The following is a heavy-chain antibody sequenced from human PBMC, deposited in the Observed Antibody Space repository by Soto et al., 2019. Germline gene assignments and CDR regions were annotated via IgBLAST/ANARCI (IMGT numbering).Heavy chain of an antibody. Sequence: ASVTVSCKASGYTFTDYDINWVRLATGQGLEWMGWMNPSSGYTGYAQKFQGRVTMTWDTSISTAYMELSSLTSADTAVYYCARFVRHQLPTIDYWGQGALVTVS. D-gene: IGHD1-26*01. CDR2: MNPSSGYT. J-gene: IGHJ4*02. V-gene: IGHV1-8*01. CDR3: ARFVRHQLPTIDY. CDR1: GYTFTDYD.